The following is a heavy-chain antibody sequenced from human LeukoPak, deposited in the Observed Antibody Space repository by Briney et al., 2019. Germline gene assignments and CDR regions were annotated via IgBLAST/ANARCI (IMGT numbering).Heavy chain of an antibody. CDR2: ISYDGSNK. Sequence: GGSLRLSCAASGFTFSSYGMHWVRQAPGKGLEWVAVISYDGSNKYYADSVKGRFTISRDNSKNTLYLQMNSLRAEDTAVYYCAVSLNDATGFDYWGQGTLVTVSS. J-gene: IGHJ4*02. D-gene: IGHD2-15*01. CDR3: AVSLNDATGFDY. CDR1: GFTFSSYG. V-gene: IGHV3-30*03.